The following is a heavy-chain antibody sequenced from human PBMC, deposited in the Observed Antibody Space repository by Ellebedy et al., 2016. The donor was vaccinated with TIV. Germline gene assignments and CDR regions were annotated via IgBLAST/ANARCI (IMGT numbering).Heavy chain of an antibody. CDR2: ISGSGGST. D-gene: IGHD4-23*01. V-gene: IGHV3-23*01. Sequence: PGGSLRLSCAASGFTFSSYAMSWVRQAPGKGLEWVSAISGSGGSTYYADSVKGRFTISRDNSKNTLYLQMNSLRAEDTAVYYCARGYGGEEIVDYWGQGTLVTVSS. CDR3: ARGYGGEEIVDY. J-gene: IGHJ4*02. CDR1: GFTFSSYA.